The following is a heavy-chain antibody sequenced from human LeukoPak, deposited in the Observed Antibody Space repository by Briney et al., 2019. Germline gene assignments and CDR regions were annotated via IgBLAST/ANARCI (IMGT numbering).Heavy chain of an antibody. V-gene: IGHV4-39*07. Sequence: SETLSLTCTVAGGSISSSSYYWGWIRQPPGKGLEWIGSIYYSGSTYYNPSLKSRVTISVDTSKNQFSLKLSSVTAADTAVYYCARDLSGIAGYTYGRGIDYWGQGTLVTVSS. CDR3: ARDLSGIAGYTYGRGIDY. D-gene: IGHD5-18*01. J-gene: IGHJ4*02. CDR2: IYYSGST. CDR1: GGSISSSSYY.